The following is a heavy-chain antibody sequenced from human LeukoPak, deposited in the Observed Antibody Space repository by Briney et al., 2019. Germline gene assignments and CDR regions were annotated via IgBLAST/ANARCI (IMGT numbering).Heavy chain of an antibody. V-gene: IGHV1-69*04. J-gene: IGHJ4*02. CDR3: ARNPYSSSWYDY. Sequence: SVKFSCKASGGTFSSYAISWVRQAPGQGVECMGRIIPILGIANYAQKFQGRVTITADKSTSTAYMELSSPRSEDTAVYYCARNPYSSSWYDYWGQGTLVTVSS. CDR1: GGTFSSYA. D-gene: IGHD6-13*01. CDR2: IIPILGIA.